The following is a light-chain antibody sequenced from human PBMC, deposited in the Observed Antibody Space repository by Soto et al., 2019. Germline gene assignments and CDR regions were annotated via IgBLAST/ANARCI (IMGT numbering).Light chain of an antibody. CDR1: SSDVGLYNL. V-gene: IGLV2-23*02. CDR2: EVN. J-gene: IGLJ3*02. Sequence: QSALTQPASVSGSPGQSITISCTGTSSDVGLYNLVSWYQQLPGKAPKLIIYEVNERPSGISDRFSGSKSGNTASLTISGLQAEDEDDYYCCSYVGSSILMFGGGTKLTVL. CDR3: CSYVGSSILM.